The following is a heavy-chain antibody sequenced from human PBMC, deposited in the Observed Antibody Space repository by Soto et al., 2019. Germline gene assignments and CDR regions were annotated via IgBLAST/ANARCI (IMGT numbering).Heavy chain of an antibody. D-gene: IGHD3-3*01. Sequence: LSLTCTVSGGSISSGDYYWSWIRQPPGKGLEWIGYIYYSGSTYYNPSLKSRVTISVDTSKNQFSLKLSSVTAADTAVYYCARAGFYDFWSGPHYFDYWGQGTLVTVSS. CDR1: GGSISSGDYY. CDR2: IYYSGST. CDR3: ARAGFYDFWSGPHYFDY. J-gene: IGHJ4*02. V-gene: IGHV4-30-4*01.